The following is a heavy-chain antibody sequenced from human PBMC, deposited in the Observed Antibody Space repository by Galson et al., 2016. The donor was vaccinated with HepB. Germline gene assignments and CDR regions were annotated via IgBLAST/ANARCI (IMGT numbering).Heavy chain of an antibody. V-gene: IGHV3-23*01. CDR2: VSGSAAGTEYGITT. D-gene: IGHD2-2*01. J-gene: IGHJ4*02. CDR1: GFTFSSYA. CDR3: AKVGPSCSSTRCSDYYFDY. Sequence: SLRLSCAASGFTFSSYAMNWVRQAPGKGLEWVAAVSGSAAGTEYGITTDYADSVTGRFTIPTDNSKNTLYLQTNSLRAEDTAVYYCAKVGPSCSSTRCSDYYFDYWGQGTLVTVSS.